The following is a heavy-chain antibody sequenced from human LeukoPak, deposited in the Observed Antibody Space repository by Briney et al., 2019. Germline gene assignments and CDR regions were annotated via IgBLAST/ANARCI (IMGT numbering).Heavy chain of an antibody. V-gene: IGHV4-39*01. CDR1: GGSISSSSYY. J-gene: IGHJ6*02. D-gene: IGHD7-27*01. Sequence: SETLSLTCTVSGGSISSSSYYWGWIRQPPGKGLEWIGSIYYSVSTYYNPSLKSQVTISVDTSKNQFSLKLSSVTAADTAVYYCARQELGSYYYYGMDVWGQGTTVTVSS. CDR2: IYYSVST. CDR3: ARQELGSYYYYGMDV.